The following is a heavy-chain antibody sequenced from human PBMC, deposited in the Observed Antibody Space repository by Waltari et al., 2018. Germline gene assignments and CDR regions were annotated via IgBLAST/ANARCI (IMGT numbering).Heavy chain of an antibody. V-gene: IGHV4-39*07. J-gene: IGHJ4*02. CDR2: IHYSGNT. D-gene: IGHD2-21*02. CDR1: GGSISSTTYY. Sequence: QLQLQESGPRLVRPSETLSLTCTVSGGSISSTTYYWAWIRQTPGKGLEWIGYIHYSGNTSYNPSFRSRFTISVDTSKNQFSLNLRSVTAADTAVYYCARRVVTTGGVDYWGQGTLVTVSS. CDR3: ARRVVTTGGVDY.